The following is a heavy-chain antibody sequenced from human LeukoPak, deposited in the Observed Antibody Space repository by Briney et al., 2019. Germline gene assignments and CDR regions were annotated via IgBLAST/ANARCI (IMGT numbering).Heavy chain of an antibody. CDR2: ISGSGGST. CDR3: ARALGKYCGGDCYSIGSYFDY. D-gene: IGHD2-21*02. CDR1: GFTFSSYG. J-gene: IGHJ4*02. V-gene: IGHV3-23*01. Sequence: GGSLRLSCAASGFTFSSYGLNWVRQAPGKGLEWVSVISGSGGSTYYADSVKGRFTISRDNSKNTLYLQMNSLRAEDTAVYYCARALGKYCGGDCYSIGSYFDYWGQGTLVTVSS.